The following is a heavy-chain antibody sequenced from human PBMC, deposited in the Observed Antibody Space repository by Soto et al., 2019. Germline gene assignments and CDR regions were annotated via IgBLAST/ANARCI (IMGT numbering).Heavy chain of an antibody. D-gene: IGHD2-2*01. J-gene: IGHJ6*02. CDR3: TQLRWEPLRYGMDV. V-gene: IGHV1-58*02. CDR1: GFTFTSSA. CDR2: IVVGSDNT. Sequence: SVKVSCKTSGFTFTSSAIQWVRQARGQRLEWIGWIVVGSDNTNYAQKFQERVTITRDLSKNIAYLQVNSLKTEDTAVYYCTQLRWEPLRYGMDVWGQGTTVTVSS.